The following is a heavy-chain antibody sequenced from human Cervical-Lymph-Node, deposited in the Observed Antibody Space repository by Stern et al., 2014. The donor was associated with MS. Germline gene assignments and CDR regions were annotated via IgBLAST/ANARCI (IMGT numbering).Heavy chain of an antibody. CDR2: IHPTVGVV. D-gene: IGHD1-14*01. J-gene: IGHJ5*02. Sequence: VQLVESGAEVKKPGSSLKVSCKASGGIFSTHSVRWVRQAPGKGLEWLGRIHPTVGVVTHIQGLRDRVTLTADRSTRTVFMELRSLTSADTAVDFCASGKYSFGAGPESWGQGTLVIVSS. CDR3: ASGKYSFGAGPES. CDR1: GGIFSTHS. V-gene: IGHV1-69*09.